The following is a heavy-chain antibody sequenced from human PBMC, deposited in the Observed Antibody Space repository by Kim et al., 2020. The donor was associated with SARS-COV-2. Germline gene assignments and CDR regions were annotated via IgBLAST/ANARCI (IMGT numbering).Heavy chain of an antibody. J-gene: IGHJ4*02. CDR3: AGIRGSGTYSTY. V-gene: IGHV3-74*01. Sequence: NDADSVEGRVTISRDNDKNTLYLQMNSRRVEDTAVYYCAGIRGSGTYSTYWGQGTLVTVSS. D-gene: IGHD1-26*01.